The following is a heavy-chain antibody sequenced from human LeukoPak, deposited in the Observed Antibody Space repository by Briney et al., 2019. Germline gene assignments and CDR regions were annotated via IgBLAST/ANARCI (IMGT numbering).Heavy chain of an antibody. Sequence: PSETLSLTCAVSGGSISGAYSWTWVRQPPGKGLEWIGEIFYSGSTYYTPSLRSRVTFSLDRSKNQFSLTLTSVTAADTAVYYCAREVAATTTWFDPWGQGTVVTVSS. CDR1: GGSISGAYS. J-gene: IGHJ5*02. D-gene: IGHD2-15*01. CDR2: IFYSGST. CDR3: AREVAATTTWFDP. V-gene: IGHV4-30-4*07.